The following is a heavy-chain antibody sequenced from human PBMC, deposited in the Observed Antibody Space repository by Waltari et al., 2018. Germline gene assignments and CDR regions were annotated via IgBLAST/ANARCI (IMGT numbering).Heavy chain of an antibody. Sequence: EVRLVESGGGLVQPGGSLRLSCAASGVTFSSASMTWVGQAPGKVLEWVSYISSSSSTIYYADSVKGRFTISRDNAKNSLYLQMNSLRAEYTAVYYCAREADGYYYFDYWGQGTLVTVSS. CDR3: AREADGYYYFDY. V-gene: IGHV3-48*04. D-gene: IGHD5-18*01. CDR1: GVTFSSAS. J-gene: IGHJ4*02. CDR2: ISSSSSTI.